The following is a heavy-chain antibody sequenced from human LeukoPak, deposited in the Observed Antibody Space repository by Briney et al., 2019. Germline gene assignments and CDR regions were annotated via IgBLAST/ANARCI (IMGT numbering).Heavy chain of an antibody. J-gene: IGHJ4*02. D-gene: IGHD6-19*01. V-gene: IGHV5-51*01. Sequence: GESLKISCKSSGNSFTSYWIGWVRQMPGKGLGWMGIIYPGDSDTRYSPSFQGQVTISADKYISTAYLQWSSLKASDTAMYYCARLTRIAVAGPDYWGQGTLVTVSS. CDR2: IYPGDSDT. CDR1: GNSFTSYW. CDR3: ARLTRIAVAGPDY.